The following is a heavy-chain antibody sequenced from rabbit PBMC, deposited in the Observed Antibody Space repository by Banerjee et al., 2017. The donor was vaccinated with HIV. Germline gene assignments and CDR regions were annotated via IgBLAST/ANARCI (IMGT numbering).Heavy chain of an antibody. Sequence: QEQLVESGGGLVQPGGSLKLSCKASGFDLSSYHYMCWVRQAPGKGLESVACIITSSGSTWYASWVNGRFTISKTSSTTVTLQMTSLTAADTATYFCARDAGGDGYSNDLWGPGTLVTVS. D-gene: IGHD7-1*01. V-gene: IGHV1S45*01. CDR1: GFDLSSYHY. CDR2: IITSSGST. CDR3: ARDAGGDGYSNDL. J-gene: IGHJ4*01.